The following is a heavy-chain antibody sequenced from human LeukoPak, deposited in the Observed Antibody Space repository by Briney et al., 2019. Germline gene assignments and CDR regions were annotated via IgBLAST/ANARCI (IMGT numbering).Heavy chain of an antibody. CDR2: INPNSGGT. Sequence: ASVKVSCKASGYTFTGYYMHWVRQAPGQGLEWMGWINPNSGGTNYAQKFQGRVTMTRDTSISTAYMELSRLRSDDTAVYYRARGRSGWPETDYWGQGTLVTVSS. D-gene: IGHD6-19*01. CDR3: ARGRSGWPETDY. CDR1: GYTFTGYY. J-gene: IGHJ4*02. V-gene: IGHV1-2*02.